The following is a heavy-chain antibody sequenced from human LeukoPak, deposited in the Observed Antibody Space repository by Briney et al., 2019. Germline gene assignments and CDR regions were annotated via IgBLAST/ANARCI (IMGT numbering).Heavy chain of an antibody. V-gene: IGHV4-31*01. Sequence: SWVRQHPGKGLEWIGYIYYSGSTYYNPFLTSQVTISVDTSKNQFSLKLSSVTAADTAVYYCAREVKSPVTIFGAWGQGSLVTV. CDR2: IYYSGST. CDR3: AREVKSPVTIFGA. J-gene: IGHJ5*02. D-gene: IGHD4-17*01.